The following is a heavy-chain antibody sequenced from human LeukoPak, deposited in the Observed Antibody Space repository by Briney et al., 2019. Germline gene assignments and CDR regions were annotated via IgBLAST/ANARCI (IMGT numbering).Heavy chain of an antibody. D-gene: IGHD3-10*02. CDR3: AELGITMIGGV. V-gene: IGHV3-48*03. CDR1: GFTFSSYE. CDR2: ISSSGSII. Sequence: PGGSLRLSCAASGFTFSSYEMNWVRQAPGKGLEWVSYISSSGSIIYYADSVKGRFTISRDNAENSLYLQMNSLRAEDTAVYYCAELGITMIGGVWGKGTTVTISS. J-gene: IGHJ6*04.